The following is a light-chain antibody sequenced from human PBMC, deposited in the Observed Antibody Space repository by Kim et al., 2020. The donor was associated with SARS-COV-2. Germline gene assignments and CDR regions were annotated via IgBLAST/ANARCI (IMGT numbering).Light chain of an antibody. CDR1: QSVGSNF. CDR2: GAS. Sequence: LSPGERATPSCRASQSVGSNFLAWYQMKPGQGPRLLIDGASTRATGIPDRISGSGSGTDFTLTISRLEPEDIAVYYCQQYGGSPTFGGGTKVEIK. V-gene: IGKV3-20*01. J-gene: IGKJ4*01. CDR3: QQYGGSPT.